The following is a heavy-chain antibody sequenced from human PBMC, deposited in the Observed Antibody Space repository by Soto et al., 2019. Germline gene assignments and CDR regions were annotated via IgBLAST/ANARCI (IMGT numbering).Heavy chain of an antibody. Sequence: QVQLVQSGAEVKKPGSSVKVSCKASGGTFSSYAISWVRQAPGQGLEWMGGIIPIFGTANYAQKFQGRVTITADESTSTAYMEMSSLRSEATAVYYCARDGTHYGDYGDYFDYWGQGTLVTVSS. CDR2: IIPIFGTA. J-gene: IGHJ4*02. D-gene: IGHD4-17*01. CDR1: GGTFSSYA. V-gene: IGHV1-69*01. CDR3: ARDGTHYGDYGDYFDY.